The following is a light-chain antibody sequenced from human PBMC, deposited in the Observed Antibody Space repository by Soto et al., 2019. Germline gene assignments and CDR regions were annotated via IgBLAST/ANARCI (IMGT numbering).Light chain of an antibody. CDR3: LRYNAISLS. V-gene: IGKV1-5*01. CDR2: DAS. Sequence: DIQMTQSPSTLSASVGDRVTITCRASQSMNDGLAWYQQKPGKAAKLLIYDASSLQSGVPSRFSGSGSGTEFTLTIDSLQPDDVATYYCLRYNAISLSFGQGTKVEI. J-gene: IGKJ1*01. CDR1: QSMNDG.